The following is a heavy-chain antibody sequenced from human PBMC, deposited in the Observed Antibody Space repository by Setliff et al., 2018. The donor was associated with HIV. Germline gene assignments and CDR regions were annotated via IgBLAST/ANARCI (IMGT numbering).Heavy chain of an antibody. CDR2: INAGNGNT. CDR3: ARKDGVGYCDSNSCYGIGPIDF. D-gene: IGHD2-2*01. CDR1: GYTFSRYA. V-gene: IGHV1-3*01. Sequence: VKVSCKASGYTFSRYAMHWVRQAPGQRLEWMGWINAGNGNTKYSQKFQGRVSIARDTSASTAYMELSSLRSDDTAVYYCARKDGVGYCDSNSCYGIGPIDFWGQGSLVTVSS. J-gene: IGHJ4*02.